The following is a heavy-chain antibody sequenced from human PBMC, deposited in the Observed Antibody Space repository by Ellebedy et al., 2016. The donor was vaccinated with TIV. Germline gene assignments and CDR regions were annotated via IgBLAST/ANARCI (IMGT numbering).Heavy chain of an antibody. CDR1: DGSIRSSNYY. V-gene: IGHV4-39*01. Sequence: MPSETLSLTCSVSDGSIRSSNYYWGWIRQPPGKGREWIGRIFYTWSTFYSPSLKSRVTMSVDTSKNQFSLTLTSVTAADTAVYYCVRVGDRYYYFAMDVWGQGTTVTVSS. CDR3: VRVGDRYYYFAMDV. CDR2: IFYTWST. D-gene: IGHD2-21*02. J-gene: IGHJ6*02.